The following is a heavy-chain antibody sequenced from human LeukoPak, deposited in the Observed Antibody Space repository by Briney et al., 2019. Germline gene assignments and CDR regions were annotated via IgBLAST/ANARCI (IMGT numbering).Heavy chain of an antibody. Sequence: SETLSLTCTVSGGSISSYYWSWIRQPAGKGLEWIGRIYTSGSTNYNPSLKSRVTISIDKSKNQFSLKLSSVTAADPAVYYCARDKGTMIDLWGQGTLVTVSS. CDR2: IYTSGST. J-gene: IGHJ5*02. CDR3: ARDKGTMIDL. D-gene: IGHD3-22*01. V-gene: IGHV4-4*07. CDR1: GGSISSYY.